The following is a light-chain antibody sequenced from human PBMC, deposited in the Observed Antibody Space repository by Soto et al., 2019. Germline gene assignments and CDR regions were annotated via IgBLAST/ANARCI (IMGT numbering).Light chain of an antibody. V-gene: IGKV2-30*01. CDR3: MQGTHWPRT. J-gene: IGKJ2*01. CDR2: RVS. CDR1: QSLVNSDGTTY. Sequence: DVVMTQSPLSLPVTVGQSASISCRSSQSLVNSDGTTYLSWLQQRPGHSPRRLVYRVSNQDSGVPDRFSGSGSGSDFTLKISRVEAEDVGVYYCMQGTHWPRTFGQGTKLEI.